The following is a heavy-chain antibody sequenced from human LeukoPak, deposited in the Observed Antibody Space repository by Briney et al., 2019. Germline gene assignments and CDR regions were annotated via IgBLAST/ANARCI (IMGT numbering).Heavy chain of an antibody. CDR1: GGTFSSYA. J-gene: IGHJ5*02. V-gene: IGHV1-69*05. Sequence: SVKVSCKASGGTFSSYAISWVRQAPGQGLEWMGGIIPIFGTANYAQNFQGRVTITTDESTSTAYMELSSLSSEDTAVYYCARAPAGGWLHRKGDWFDAWGQGTLVTVSS. D-gene: IGHD5-12*01. CDR3: ARAPAGGWLHRKGDWFDA. CDR2: IIPIFGTA.